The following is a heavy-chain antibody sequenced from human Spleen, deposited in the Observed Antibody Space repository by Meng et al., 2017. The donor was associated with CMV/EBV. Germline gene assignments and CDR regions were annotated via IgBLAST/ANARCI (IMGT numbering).Heavy chain of an antibody. CDR1: VFTFSNYG. D-gene: IGHD3-3*01. CDR3: ARGCPYYDFWSGYSEGRYYFDY. Sequence: GGSLRLSCAASVFTFSNYGMSWVRQAPGKGLEWVSAISGSGGSTYYADSVKGRFTISRDNSKNSLYLQMNSLRAEDTAVYYCARGCPYYDFWSGYSEGRYYFDYWGQGTLVTVSS. CDR2: ISGSGGST. J-gene: IGHJ4*02. V-gene: IGHV3-23*01.